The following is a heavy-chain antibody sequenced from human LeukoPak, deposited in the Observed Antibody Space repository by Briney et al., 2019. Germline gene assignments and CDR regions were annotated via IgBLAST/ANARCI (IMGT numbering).Heavy chain of an antibody. CDR1: GGSISGSSYY. Sequence: SETLSLTCTVSGGSISGSSYYWGWIRQPPGKGLEWIGSIYYSGSTYYNPSLKSRVTISVDTSKNQFSLKLSSVTAADTAVYYCARDRVGQTGTNWFDPWGQGTLVTVSS. CDR3: ARDRVGQTGTNWFDP. D-gene: IGHD3-10*01. J-gene: IGHJ5*02. V-gene: IGHV4-39*07. CDR2: IYYSGST.